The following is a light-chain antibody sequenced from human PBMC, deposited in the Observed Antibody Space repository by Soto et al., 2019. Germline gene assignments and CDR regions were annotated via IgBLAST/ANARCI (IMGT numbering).Light chain of an antibody. CDR3: QQYNSYSRT. V-gene: IGKV1-5*03. Sequence: DIQMTQSPSTLSESVGDRVSITCRASQSISSWLAWYQQKPGKAPKLLIYKASSLESGVPSRFSGSGSGTEFTLTISSLQPDDLATYYCQQYNSYSRTFGQGTKVESK. J-gene: IGKJ1*01. CDR2: KAS. CDR1: QSISSW.